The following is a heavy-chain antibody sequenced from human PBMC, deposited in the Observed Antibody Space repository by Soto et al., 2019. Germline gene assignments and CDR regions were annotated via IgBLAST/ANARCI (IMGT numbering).Heavy chain of an antibody. CDR3: ALALGPTTGLDY. CDR2: IFNSGTT. CDR1: GVSTVSHYH. D-gene: IGHD1-26*01. V-gene: IGHV4-31*02. J-gene: IGHJ4*02. Sequence: QVQLQESCPGLVKPSQTLSLTCSGSGVSTVSHYHWTCIRQPPGKGLEWMGYIFNSGTTFYNPSLTSRLSISMDTSGTHFSLELRSVTAADTAVYYFALALGPTTGLDYCGQGTLVTVSS.